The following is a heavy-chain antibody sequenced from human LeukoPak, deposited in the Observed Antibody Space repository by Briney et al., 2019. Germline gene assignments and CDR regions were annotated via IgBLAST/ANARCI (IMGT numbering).Heavy chain of an antibody. J-gene: IGHJ6*03. CDR3: ARAVCPTIKFCDSSYFMDV. D-gene: IGHD6-6*01. Sequence: GGSLRLSCAASGFSFDDLGMTWVRQVPGKGLEWVAGINWNGASAGYADSVRGRFTISRDNAKNSLYLQMNSLRAEDTALYYCARAVCPTIKFCDSSYFMDVWGKGTTVNVS. CDR1: GFSFDDLG. V-gene: IGHV3-20*04. CDR2: INWNGASA.